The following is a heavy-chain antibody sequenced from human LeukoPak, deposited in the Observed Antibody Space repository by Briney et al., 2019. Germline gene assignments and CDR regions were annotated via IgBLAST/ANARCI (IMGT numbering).Heavy chain of an antibody. D-gene: IGHD1-26*01. Sequence: ASVKVSCKASGYTFTSYGTSWVRQAPGQGLEWMGRISPYSGNTNYAQKVQGRVTMTTDTSTSTAYMELRSLRSDDTAVYYCARDTPFSGNYFYYWGQGTLVTVSS. CDR2: ISPYSGNT. V-gene: IGHV1-18*01. CDR3: ARDTPFSGNYFYY. J-gene: IGHJ4*02. CDR1: GYTFTSYG.